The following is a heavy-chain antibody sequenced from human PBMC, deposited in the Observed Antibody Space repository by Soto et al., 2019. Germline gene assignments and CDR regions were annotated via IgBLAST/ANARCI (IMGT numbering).Heavy chain of an antibody. CDR3: AREVVVVTAIRLNWFDP. CDR1: GGSISSYY. D-gene: IGHD2-21*02. J-gene: IGHJ5*02. Sequence: PSETLSLTCTVSGGSISSYYWSWIRQPPGKGLEWIGYIYYSGSTNYNPSLKSRVTISVDTSKNQFSLKLSSVTAADTAVYYCAREVVVVTAIRLNWFDPWGQGTLVTVSS. V-gene: IGHV4-59*01. CDR2: IYYSGST.